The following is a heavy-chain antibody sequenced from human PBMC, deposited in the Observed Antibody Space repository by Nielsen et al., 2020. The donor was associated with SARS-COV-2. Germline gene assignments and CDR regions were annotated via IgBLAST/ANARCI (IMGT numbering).Heavy chain of an antibody. CDR2: INHSGST. Sequence: SETLSLTCTVSGYSISSGYYWGWIRQPPGKGLEWIGEINHSGSTNYNPSLKSRVTISVDTSKNQFSLKLTSVTAADTAVYYCARGGSYFDYWGQGTLVTVSS. D-gene: IGHD3-16*01. CDR3: ARGGSYFDY. V-gene: IGHV4-38-2*02. J-gene: IGHJ4*02. CDR1: GYSISSGYY.